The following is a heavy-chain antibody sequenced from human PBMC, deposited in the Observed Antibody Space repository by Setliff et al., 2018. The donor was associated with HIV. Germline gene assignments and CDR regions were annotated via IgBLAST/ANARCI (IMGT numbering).Heavy chain of an antibody. V-gene: IGHV7-4-1*02. J-gene: IGHJ4*02. Sequence: ASVKVSCKASGYTLTTYGISWVRQAPGQGPEWMGWINTETGNPMYAQGFRGRLVCSLDTSVNTAYLQINSLKAEDTAMYYCARVGSYWSTFDYWGQGALVTV. CDR2: INTETGNP. CDR3: ARVGSYWSTFDY. CDR1: GYTLTTYG. D-gene: IGHD2-8*02.